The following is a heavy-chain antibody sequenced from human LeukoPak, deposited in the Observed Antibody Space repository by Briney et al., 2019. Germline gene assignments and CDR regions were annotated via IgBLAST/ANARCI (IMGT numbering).Heavy chain of an antibody. D-gene: IGHD6-19*01. CDR3: AREGYSSGWYPSDY. J-gene: IGHJ4*02. Sequence: GGSLRLSCAASGFTFGSYGMSWVRQAPGKGLEWVSAISGSGGSTYYADSVKGRFTISRDNSKNTLYLQMNSLRAEDTAVYYCAREGYSSGWYPSDYWGQGTLVTVSS. CDR1: GFTFGSYG. CDR2: ISGSGGST. V-gene: IGHV3-23*01.